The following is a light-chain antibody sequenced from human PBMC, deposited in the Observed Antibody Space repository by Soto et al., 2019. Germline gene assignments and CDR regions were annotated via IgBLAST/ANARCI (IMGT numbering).Light chain of an antibody. Sequence: QSALTQPRSVSGSPGQSVTISCTGTSSDVGGYNYVSWYQQHPGKAPKLMIYDVNKWPSGVPHRFSGSKSGNTASLTISGLQAEDEADYHSCSYAGSHTPWVFGGGTKLTVL. J-gene: IGLJ3*02. CDR1: SSDVGGYNY. V-gene: IGLV2-11*01. CDR2: DVN. CDR3: CSYAGSHTPWV.